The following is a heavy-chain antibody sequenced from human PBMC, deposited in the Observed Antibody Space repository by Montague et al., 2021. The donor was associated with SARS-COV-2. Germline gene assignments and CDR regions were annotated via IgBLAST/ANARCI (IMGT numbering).Heavy chain of an antibody. CDR2: IWYDGNSK. V-gene: IGHV3-33*01. CDR1: GFTFSSYG. Sequence: SLRLSCAASGFTFSSYGIHWVRQAPGKGLEWVAVIWYDGNSKYYADSVKGRFTISRDNSKNTLYLQMNSLRAEDTAVYYCARGYDSNGYYYYGMDVWGQGTTVTVSS. CDR3: ARGYDSNGYYYYGMDV. J-gene: IGHJ6*02. D-gene: IGHD4-11*01.